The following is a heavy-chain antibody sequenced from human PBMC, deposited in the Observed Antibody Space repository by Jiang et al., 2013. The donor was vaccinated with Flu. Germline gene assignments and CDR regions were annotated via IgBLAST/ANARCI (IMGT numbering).Heavy chain of an antibody. J-gene: IGHJ2*01. V-gene: IGHV3-73*01. CDR2: IRSKANSYAT. D-gene: IGHD4-17*01. CDR1: GFTFSGSA. Sequence: VQLVESGGGLVQPGGSLKLSCAASGFTFSGSAMHWVRQASGKGLEWVGRIRSKANSYATAYAASVKGRFTISRDDSKNTAYLQMNSLKTEDTAVYYCTRRYGYGDRSYWYFDLWGRGTLVTVSS. CDR3: TRRYGYGDRSYWYFDL.